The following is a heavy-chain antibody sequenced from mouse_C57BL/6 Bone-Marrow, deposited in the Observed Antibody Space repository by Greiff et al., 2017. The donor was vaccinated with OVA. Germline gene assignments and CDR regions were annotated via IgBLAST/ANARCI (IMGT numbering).Heavy chain of an antibody. CDR2: IDPSDSYT. Sequence: QVQLQQPGAELVMPGASVKLSCKASGYTFTSYWMHWVKQRPGQGLEWIGEIDPSDSYTNYNQKFKGKSTLTVDKSSSTAYMQLSSLTSEDSAVYYGARSRYDGSSYCWYFDVWGTGTTVTVSS. D-gene: IGHD1-1*01. J-gene: IGHJ1*03. V-gene: IGHV1-69*01. CDR3: ARSRYDGSSYCWYFDV. CDR1: GYTFTSYW.